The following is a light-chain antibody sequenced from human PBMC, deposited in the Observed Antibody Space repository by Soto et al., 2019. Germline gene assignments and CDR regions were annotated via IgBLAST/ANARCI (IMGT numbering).Light chain of an antibody. Sequence: EIVLTQSPATLSLSPGERATLSCRASQSVSSYLAWYQQKPGQAPRLLIYDASNRATGIPARFSGSGSGTDFTLTISSLEPEDFVVYSRQPRSNWLTLGGGTKVEIK. V-gene: IGKV3-11*01. CDR1: QSVSSY. CDR3: QPRSNWLT. J-gene: IGKJ4*01. CDR2: DAS.